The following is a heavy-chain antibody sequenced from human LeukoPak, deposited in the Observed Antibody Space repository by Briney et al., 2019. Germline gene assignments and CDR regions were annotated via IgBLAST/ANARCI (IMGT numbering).Heavy chain of an antibody. CDR2: INPNSGGT. J-gene: IGHJ4*02. CDR3: ARSGSRLYFDY. V-gene: IGHV1-2*02. CDR1: GYTFSGFC. Sequence: ASVKVSCKASGYTFSGFCMHWVRQAPGQGLEWMGWINPNSGGTNYAQKFQGRVTMTRDTSISTAYMELSRLRSDDTAVYYCARSGSRLYFDYWGQGTLVTVSS. D-gene: IGHD1-26*01.